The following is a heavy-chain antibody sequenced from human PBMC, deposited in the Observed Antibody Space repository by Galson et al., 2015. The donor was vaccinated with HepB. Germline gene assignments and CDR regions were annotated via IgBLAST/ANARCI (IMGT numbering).Heavy chain of an antibody. J-gene: IGHJ4*02. CDR3: ASPTKKDAYYYDSSGYPTGTVGY. Sequence: QPPGKGLEWLGSIYYSGSTYYNPSLKSRVTISVDTSKNQFSLKLSSVPAADTAVYYCASPTKKDAYYYDSSGYPTGTVGYWGQGTLVTVSS. V-gene: IGHV4-39*01. D-gene: IGHD3-22*01. CDR2: IYYSGST.